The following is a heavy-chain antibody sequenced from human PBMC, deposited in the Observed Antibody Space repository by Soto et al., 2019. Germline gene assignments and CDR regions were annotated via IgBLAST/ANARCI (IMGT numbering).Heavy chain of an antibody. V-gene: IGHV1-69*13. D-gene: IGHD3-10*01. J-gene: IGHJ4*02. CDR1: GDTFSTYT. Sequence: SVKVSCKASGDTFSTYTITWMRQAPGQGLEWMGGIIPRSATSNYAQKFQGRVTITADESTSTAYMELSSLRSDDTAVYYCARANFGSGSHYPYFDYWGQGTLVTVSS. CDR3: ARANFGSGSHYPYFDY. CDR2: IIPRSATS.